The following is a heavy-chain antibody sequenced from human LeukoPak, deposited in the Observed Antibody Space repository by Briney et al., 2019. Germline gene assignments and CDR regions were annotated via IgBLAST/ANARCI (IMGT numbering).Heavy chain of an antibody. J-gene: IGHJ6*02. CDR1: GFTFSSYS. D-gene: IGHD6-13*01. V-gene: IGHV3-21*01. CDR3: ARELGIAAAFYYYYGMDV. Sequence: GGSLRLSCAASGFTFSSYSMNWVRQAPGKGLEWVSSISSSSSYIYYADSVKGRFTISRDNAKNSLYLQMNSLRAEDTAVYYCARELGIAAAFYYYYGMDVWGQGTTVTVSS. CDR2: ISSSSSYI.